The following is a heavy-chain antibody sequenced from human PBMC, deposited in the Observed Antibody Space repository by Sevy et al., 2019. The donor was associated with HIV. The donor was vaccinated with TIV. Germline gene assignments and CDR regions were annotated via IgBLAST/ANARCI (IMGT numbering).Heavy chain of an antibody. Sequence: SETLSLTCTVSCGSITSLYWNWIRQPPGKGLEWIANIYYNGHINYNPSLKSRVTLSLDTSKNQFSLRLSSVTAADTAMYYCAGENAWGRGYSWGQGTLVTVSP. CDR1: CGSITSLY. V-gene: IGHV4-59*08. CDR3: AGENAWGRGYS. J-gene: IGHJ4*02. D-gene: IGHD1-26*01. CDR2: IYYNGHI.